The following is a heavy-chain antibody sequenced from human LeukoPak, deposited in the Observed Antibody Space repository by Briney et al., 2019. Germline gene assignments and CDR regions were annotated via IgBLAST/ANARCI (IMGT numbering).Heavy chain of an antibody. J-gene: IGHJ4*02. CDR3: ARDSKDGYNYTDY. Sequence: GGSLRLSCAASGFTVSSNYMSWVRQAPGKGLEWVSVIYSGGSTYYADSVKGRFTISRDYSKNTLYLQMNSLRAEDTAVYYCARDSKDGYNYTDYWGQGTLVTVSS. CDR1: GFTVSSNY. V-gene: IGHV3-53*01. CDR2: IYSGGST. D-gene: IGHD5-24*01.